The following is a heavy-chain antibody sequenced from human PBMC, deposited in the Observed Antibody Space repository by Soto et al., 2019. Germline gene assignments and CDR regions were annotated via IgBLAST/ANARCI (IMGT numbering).Heavy chain of an antibody. J-gene: IGHJ3*01. D-gene: IGHD4-17*01. CDR2: ISTSDEYI. CDR1: GFTVGTYS. Sequence: VQLVESGGGLVKPGGSLRLSCAASGFTVGTYSMNWVRQAPGKGLEWVSSISTSDEYIYYADSVKGRATISRDNAKNSLCLQMNSLRAEDTAVYYCARPLNDFGDYTDAFDVWGQGTLVTVSS. V-gene: IGHV3-21*01. CDR3: ARPLNDFGDYTDAFDV.